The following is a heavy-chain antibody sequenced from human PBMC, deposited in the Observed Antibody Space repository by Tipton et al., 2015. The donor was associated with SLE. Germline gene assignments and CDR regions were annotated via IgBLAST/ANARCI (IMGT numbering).Heavy chain of an antibody. Sequence: TLSLTCTVSGASVSSHYWNWIRQTPGKGLEWIGYIHYNRDTNYHPSLKSRVTISVDTSKNQFSLKSSSVTAADTAVYYCARRGSWWYFDLWGRGTLVTVSS. CDR1: GASVSSHY. V-gene: IGHV4-59*08. D-gene: IGHD1-26*01. CDR3: ARRGSWWYFDL. J-gene: IGHJ2*01. CDR2: IHYNRDT.